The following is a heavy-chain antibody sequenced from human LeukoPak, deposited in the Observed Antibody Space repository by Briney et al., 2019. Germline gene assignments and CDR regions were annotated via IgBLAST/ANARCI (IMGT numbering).Heavy chain of an antibody. Sequence: SETLSLTCTVSGGSISSSSYYWGWIRQPPGKGLEWIGSIYYSGSTNYNPSLKSRVTISVDKSKNQFSLKLTSVTAADTAAYYCARQGDSGWYYFDYWGQGTLVTVSS. V-gene: IGHV4-39*07. CDR3: ARQGDSGWYYFDY. D-gene: IGHD6-19*01. CDR2: IYYSGST. J-gene: IGHJ4*02. CDR1: GGSISSSSYY.